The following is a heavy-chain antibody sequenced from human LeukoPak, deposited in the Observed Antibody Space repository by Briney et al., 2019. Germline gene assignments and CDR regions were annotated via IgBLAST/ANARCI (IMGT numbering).Heavy chain of an antibody. V-gene: IGHV5-51*01. CDR2: IYPGDSDT. CDR3: ARLKGVYCSSTSCPLGD. CDR1: GYSFTSYW. J-gene: IGHJ4*02. Sequence: GESLKISCKGSGYSFTSYWIGWVRQMPGKGLEWMGIIYPGDSDTRYSPSFQGQVTISADKSISTAYLQWSSLKASDTAMYYCARLKGVYCSSTSCPLGDWGQRTLVTVSS. D-gene: IGHD2-2*01.